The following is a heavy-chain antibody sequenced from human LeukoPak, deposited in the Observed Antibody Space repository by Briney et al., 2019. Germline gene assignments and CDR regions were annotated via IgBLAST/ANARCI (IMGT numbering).Heavy chain of an antibody. D-gene: IGHD6-13*01. Sequence: PGGSLSLSCAASGFPFTSYWMVWVRQAPGKGLEWGANIKQDGSEKYYVDSVKGRFTISRDNAKNSLYLQMNSLRAEDTAVYYCARARRIAAAGTTHFRYYYYYMDVWGKGTTVTVSS. J-gene: IGHJ6*03. V-gene: IGHV3-7*01. CDR3: ARARRIAAAGTTHFRYYYYYMDV. CDR2: IKQDGSEK. CDR1: GFPFTSYW.